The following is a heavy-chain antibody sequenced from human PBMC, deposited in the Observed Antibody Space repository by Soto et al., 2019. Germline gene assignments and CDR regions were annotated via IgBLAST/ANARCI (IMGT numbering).Heavy chain of an antibody. CDR2: ISGIFGST. Sequence: PGGSLRLSCAASGFTFSSYAMIWVRQAPVNGLEFVSAISGIFGSTYYADSVKGRFTISRYNSKNTLYLQMNSLAAEDTAVYYCEKMVAEAGHKWFDPWGQGTLVTVSS. V-gene: IGHV3-23*01. CDR3: EKMVAEAGHKWFDP. D-gene: IGHD6-13*01. J-gene: IGHJ5*02. CDR1: GFTFSSYA.